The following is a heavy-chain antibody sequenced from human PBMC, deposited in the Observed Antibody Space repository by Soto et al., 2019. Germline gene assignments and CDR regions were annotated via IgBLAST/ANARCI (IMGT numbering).Heavy chain of an antibody. J-gene: IGHJ4*02. CDR1: GGTFSSYA. D-gene: IGHD1-26*01. CDR2: IIPIFGTA. CDR3: ARDKGWEGAIDY. Sequence: ASVKVSCKASGGTFSSYAISWVRQAPGQGLEWMGGIIPIFGTANYAQKFQGRVTITADESTSTAYMELSSLRSEDTAVYYCARDKGWEGAIDYWGQGTLVTVSS. V-gene: IGHV1-69*13.